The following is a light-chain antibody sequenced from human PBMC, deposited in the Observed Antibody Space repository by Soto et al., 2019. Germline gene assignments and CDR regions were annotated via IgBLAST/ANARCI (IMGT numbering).Light chain of an antibody. Sequence: QSVLTQPPSASGTPGQRVTSSCSGSTSNIGSNAVNWYQQVPGTAPKLLIYSNDRRPSGVPDRFSGSKSGTSVSLAISGLQYEDEADYYCTAWDDRLNARLFGGGTKLTVL. CDR3: TAWDDRLNARL. CDR2: SND. CDR1: TSNIGSNA. V-gene: IGLV1-44*01. J-gene: IGLJ2*01.